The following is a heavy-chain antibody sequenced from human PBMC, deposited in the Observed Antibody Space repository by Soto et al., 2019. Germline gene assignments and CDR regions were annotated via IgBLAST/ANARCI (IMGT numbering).Heavy chain of an antibody. CDR2: MYNTGST. Sequence: ASETLSLTSTVSGCSISGYYWSWIRQPPGKGLEWIGYMYNTGSTVYNPSFKSRVTISVDTSKNQFSLKLNSVTAADTAVYYCARDLWGYCGTDCYPLDVWGQGTTVT. V-gene: IGHV4-59*01. CDR3: ARDLWGYCGTDCYPLDV. D-gene: IGHD2-21*02. CDR1: GCSISGYY. J-gene: IGHJ6*02.